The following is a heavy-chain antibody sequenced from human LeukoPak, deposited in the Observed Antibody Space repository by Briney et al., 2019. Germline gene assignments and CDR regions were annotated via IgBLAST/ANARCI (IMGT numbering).Heavy chain of an antibody. CDR3: AKDRDGYNSVFLDP. D-gene: IGHD5-24*01. J-gene: IGHJ5*02. CDR2: IYTSGST. V-gene: IGHV4-61*02. Sequence: NPSETLSLTCTVSGGSISSGSYYWSWIRQPAGKGLEWIGRIYTSGSTNYNPSLKSRVTISVDTSKNQFSLKLSSVTAADTAVYYCAKDRDGYNSVFLDPWGQGTLVTVSS. CDR1: GGSISSGSYY.